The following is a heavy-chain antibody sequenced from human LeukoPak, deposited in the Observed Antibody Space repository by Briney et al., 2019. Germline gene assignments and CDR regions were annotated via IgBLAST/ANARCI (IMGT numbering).Heavy chain of an antibody. D-gene: IGHD4-11*01. V-gene: IGHV3-23*01. CDR1: GFTFSSYA. Sequence: PGGSLRVSCAASGFTFSSYAMSWVRQAPGKGLEWGSPIRSGGGYTYYADSVKSRFTISRDNSKNTLYLQMNSLRAEDTAVYYCARIDYTQTRGYCVDYWGQGTLVTVSS. J-gene: IGHJ4*02. CDR3: ARIDYTQTRGYCVDY. CDR2: IRSGGGYT.